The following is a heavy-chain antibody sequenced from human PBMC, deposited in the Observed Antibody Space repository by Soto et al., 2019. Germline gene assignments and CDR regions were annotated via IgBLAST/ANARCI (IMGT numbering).Heavy chain of an antibody. D-gene: IGHD3-3*01. V-gene: IGHV4-39*01. J-gene: IGHJ4*02. CDR1: GGSISSSNYY. CDR2: IYYSDST. CDR3: ARFKLRFLAFDY. Sequence: PSETLSLTCTVSGGSISSSNYYWGWIRQPPGKGLEWIGSIYYSDSTYYNPSLKSRVTISVDTSKNQFSLKLSSVTAADTAVYYCARFKLRFLAFDYWGQGTRVTVSS.